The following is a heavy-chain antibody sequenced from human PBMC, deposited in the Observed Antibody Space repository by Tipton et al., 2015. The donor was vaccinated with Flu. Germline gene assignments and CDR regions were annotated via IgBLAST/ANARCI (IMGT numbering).Heavy chain of an antibody. CDR1: GGSISSGGYY. Sequence: LRLSCTVSGGSISSGGYYWSWIRQHPGKGLEWIGYIYYSGSTNYNPSLKSRVTISVDTSKNQFSLKLSSVTAADTAVYYCARELNYGMDVWGQGTTVTVSS. CDR3: ARELNYGMDV. V-gene: IGHV4-61*08. J-gene: IGHJ6*02. CDR2: IYYSGST.